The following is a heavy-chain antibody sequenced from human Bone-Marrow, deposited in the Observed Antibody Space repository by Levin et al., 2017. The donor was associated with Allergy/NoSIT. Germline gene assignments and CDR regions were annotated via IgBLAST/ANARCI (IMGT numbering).Heavy chain of an antibody. J-gene: IGHJ4*02. V-gene: IGHV3-33*01. CDR3: AFGDKTFYFDN. CDR2: IWRDGTNE. Sequence: LSLTCAASGFTFSKYAMHWVRQAPGKGLEWVAVIWRDGTNENYADSVKGRFTISRDNSKNMVSLEMNSLRGEDTAVYYCAFGDKTFYFDNWGQGTPVTVSS. CDR1: GFTFSKYA. D-gene: IGHD4-17*01.